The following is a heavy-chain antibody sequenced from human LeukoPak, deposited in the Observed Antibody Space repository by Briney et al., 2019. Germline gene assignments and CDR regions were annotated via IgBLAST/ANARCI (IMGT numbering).Heavy chain of an antibody. Sequence: GGSLRLSCAASGFTFSSYAMNWVRQAPGKGLEWVSTISASGGSTYYFVRGRFTISRDNSKNTLYLQMNSLRAEDTAVYYCAKGYCSSTNCKESFFDYWGQGTLVTVSS. D-gene: IGHD2-2*01. CDR2: ISASGGST. V-gene: IGHV3-23*01. CDR1: GFTFSSYA. J-gene: IGHJ4*02. CDR3: AKGYCSSTNCKESFFDY.